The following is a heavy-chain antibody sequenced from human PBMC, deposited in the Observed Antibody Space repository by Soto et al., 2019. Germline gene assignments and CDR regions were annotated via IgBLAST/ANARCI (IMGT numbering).Heavy chain of an antibody. J-gene: IGHJ6*02. D-gene: IGHD1-26*01. CDR1: GFSFSSYA. CDR3: ARDMSGGTYNYYYGMDV. CDR2: ISRSGSPT. Sequence: EVQLLESGGGLGQPGGSLRLSCAASGFSFSSYAMTWVRQAPGRGLEWVSAISRSGSPTYYADSVKGRFTISRDNSKNTLYLQMNSLRADDTAVYYCARDMSGGTYNYYYGMDVWGQGTTVTVSS. V-gene: IGHV3-23*01.